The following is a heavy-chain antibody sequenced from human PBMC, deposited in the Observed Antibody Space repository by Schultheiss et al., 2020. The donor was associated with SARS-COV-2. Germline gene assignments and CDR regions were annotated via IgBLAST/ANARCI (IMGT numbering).Heavy chain of an antibody. V-gene: IGHV4-39*07. CDR1: GGSISSGGYY. Sequence: SQTLSLTCTVSGGSISSGGYYWSWIRQPPGKGLEWIGSIYYSGSTYYNPSLKSRVTISVDTSKNQFSLKLSSVTAADTAVYYCARGELGRLRLGGDYWGQGTLVTVSS. J-gene: IGHJ4*02. CDR2: IYYSGST. D-gene: IGHD3-16*01. CDR3: ARGELGRLRLGGDY.